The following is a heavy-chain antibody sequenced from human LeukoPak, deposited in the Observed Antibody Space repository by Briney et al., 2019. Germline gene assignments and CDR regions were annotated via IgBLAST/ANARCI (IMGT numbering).Heavy chain of an antibody. CDR3: ARDRNTDFWSGYYTNYFDY. Sequence: GGSLRLSCAASGFTFSSYSMNWVRQAPGKGLGWVSYISSSSSTIYYADSVKGRFTISRDNAKNSLYLQMNSLRAEDTAVYYCARDRNTDFWSGYYTNYFDYWGQGTLATVSS. D-gene: IGHD3-3*01. CDR2: ISSSSSTI. J-gene: IGHJ4*02. CDR1: GFTFSSYS. V-gene: IGHV3-48*01.